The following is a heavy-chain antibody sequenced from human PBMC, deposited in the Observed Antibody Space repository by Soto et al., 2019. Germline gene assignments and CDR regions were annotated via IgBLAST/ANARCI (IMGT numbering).Heavy chain of an antibody. D-gene: IGHD6-6*01. J-gene: IGHJ4*02. CDR1: GFTFSSYA. V-gene: IGHV3-23*01. Sequence: GGSLRLSCAASGFTFSSYAMSWVRQAPGKGLEWVSAISGSGGSTYYADSVKGRFTISRDNSKNTLYLQMNSLRAEDTAVYYCAKDKLIIAALNSPYYFDYWGQGTLVTVSS. CDR3: AKDKLIIAALNSPYYFDY. CDR2: ISGSGGST.